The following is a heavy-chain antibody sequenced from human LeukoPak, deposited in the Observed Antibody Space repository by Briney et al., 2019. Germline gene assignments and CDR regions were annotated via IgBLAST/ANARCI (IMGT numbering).Heavy chain of an antibody. V-gene: IGHV1-69*04. D-gene: IGHD5-18*01. J-gene: IGHJ4*02. CDR2: VIPTLGIA. Sequence: GASVKVSCKASGGTFSSYAISWVRQAPGKGLEWVGRVIPTLGIANYAQSFRGRVTITADKSTGTAYMELSSLRSEDTAVYYCAREYGGGYSYGYYYWGQGTLVSVSS. CDR1: GGTFSSYA. CDR3: AREYGGGYSYGYYY.